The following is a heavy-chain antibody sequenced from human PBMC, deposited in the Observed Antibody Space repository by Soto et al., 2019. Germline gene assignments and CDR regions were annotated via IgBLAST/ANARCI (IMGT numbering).Heavy chain of an antibody. CDR3: AKAPRYSSGWLPFDY. V-gene: IGHV3-23*01. D-gene: IGHD6-19*01. Sequence: GGSLRLSCAASRFTLSSYAMTWVRQAPGKGLEWVSGISGSGGSTTYADSVKGRFTISRDNSKNTLYLQMNSLRAEDTAVYYCAKAPRYSSGWLPFDYWGQGTLVTVSS. CDR1: RFTLSSYA. J-gene: IGHJ4*02. CDR2: ISGSGGST.